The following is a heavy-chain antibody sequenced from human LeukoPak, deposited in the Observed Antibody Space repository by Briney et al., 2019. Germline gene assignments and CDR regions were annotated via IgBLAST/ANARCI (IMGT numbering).Heavy chain of an antibody. CDR1: GFTFSSYG. D-gene: IGHD3-22*01. V-gene: IGHV3-30*03. CDR2: ISYDGSNK. CDR3: ARGYYYDSSGYPEAFDI. J-gene: IGHJ3*02. Sequence: PGRSLRLSCAASGFTFSSYGMHWVRQAPGKGLEWVAVISYDGSNKYYADSVKGRFTISRDNAKITLYLQMNSLRAEDTAVYYCARGYYYDSSGYPEAFDIWGQGTMVTVSS.